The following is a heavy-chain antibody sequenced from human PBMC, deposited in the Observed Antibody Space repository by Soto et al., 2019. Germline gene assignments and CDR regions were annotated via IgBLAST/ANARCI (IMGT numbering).Heavy chain of an antibody. V-gene: IGHV3-23*01. CDR3: ANHGGFDF. CDR2: ISIRGDYR. D-gene: IGHD4-17*01. Sequence: EGQLLQSGGGLVQPGESLRLSCAASGFTFSSSGMSWVRQAPGKGLEWVSSISIRGDYRYYADSVKGRFTISRDNSKNKLYLQMSSLTAEDTALYYCANHGGFDFWGQGTRVAVSS. CDR1: GFTFSSSG. J-gene: IGHJ3*01.